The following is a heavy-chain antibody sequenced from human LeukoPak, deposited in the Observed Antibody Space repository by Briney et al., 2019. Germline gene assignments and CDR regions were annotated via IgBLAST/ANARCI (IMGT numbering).Heavy chain of an antibody. CDR3: ARVVGSGSYYYYYYMDV. CDR1: GYTFTSYG. D-gene: IGHD3-10*01. CDR2: ISAYNGNT. J-gene: IGHJ6*03. V-gene: IGHV1-18*01. Sequence: GASVKVSCKASGYTFTSYGISWVRQAPGQGLEWMGWISAYNGNTNYAQKLQGRVTMTTDTSTSTAYMELRSLRSDDTAVYYCARVVGSGSYYYYYYMDVWGKGTTVIVSS.